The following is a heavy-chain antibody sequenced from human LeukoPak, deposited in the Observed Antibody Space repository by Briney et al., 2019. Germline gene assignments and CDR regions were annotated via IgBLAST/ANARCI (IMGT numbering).Heavy chain of an antibody. CDR2: ISSSGSTI. CDR1: GFTFSSYE. V-gene: IGHV3-48*03. D-gene: IGHD3-10*01. Sequence: GGSLRLPCAASGFTFSSYEMNWVRQAPGKGLEWVSYISSSGSTIYYADSVKGRFTISRDNAKNSLYLQMNSLRAEDTAVYYRARDKPALQYYYGSGSYYKFDYWGQGTLVTVSS. CDR3: ARDKPALQYYYGSGSYYKFDY. J-gene: IGHJ4*02.